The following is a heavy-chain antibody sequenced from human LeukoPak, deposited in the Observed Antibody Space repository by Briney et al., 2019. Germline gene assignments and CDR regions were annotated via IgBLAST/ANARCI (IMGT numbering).Heavy chain of an antibody. CDR3: ARDVVVVTYFDY. J-gene: IGHJ4*02. CDR1: GYSISSGYY. CDR2: IYHSGST. D-gene: IGHD3-22*01. V-gene: IGHV4-38-2*02. Sequence: PSETLSLTCTVSGYSISSGYYWGWIWQPPGKGLEWIGSIYHSGSTYYNPSLKSRVTISVDTSKNQFSLKLSSVTAADTAVYYCARDVVVVTYFDYWGQGTLVTVSS.